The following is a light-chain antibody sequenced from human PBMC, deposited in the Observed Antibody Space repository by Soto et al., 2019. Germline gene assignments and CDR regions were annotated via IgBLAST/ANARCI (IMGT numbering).Light chain of an antibody. CDR3: TSYAGTNNPMYV. J-gene: IGLJ1*01. V-gene: IGLV2-8*01. CDR1: SSDVGGYNY. Sequence: QSVLTQPPSASGSPGQSVTISCSGTSSDVGGYNYVSWYQQHPGKAPKLMIYEVYKRPSGVPDRFSGSKSGNTASLTVSGLQAEDEADYYCTSYAGTNNPMYVFGTGTKVTVL. CDR2: EVY.